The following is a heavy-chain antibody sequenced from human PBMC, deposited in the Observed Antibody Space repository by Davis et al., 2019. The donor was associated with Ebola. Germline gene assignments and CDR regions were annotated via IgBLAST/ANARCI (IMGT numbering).Heavy chain of an antibody. D-gene: IGHD3-10*01. CDR2: IYYSGST. Sequence: MPGGSLRLSCTVSGGSISSYYWSWIRQPPGKGLEWIGYIYYSGSTNYNPSLKSRVTISVDTSKNQFSLKLSSVTAADTAVYYCARDGSGTGYYYYYGMDVWGQGTTVTVSS. V-gene: IGHV4-59*01. CDR3: ARDGSGTGYYYYYGMDV. J-gene: IGHJ6*02. CDR1: GGSISSYY.